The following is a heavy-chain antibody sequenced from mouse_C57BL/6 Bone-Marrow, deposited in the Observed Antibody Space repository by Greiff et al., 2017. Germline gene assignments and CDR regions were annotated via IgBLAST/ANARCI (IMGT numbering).Heavy chain of an antibody. CDR2: ISDGGSYT. Sequence: EVQGVESGGGLVKPGGSLKLSCAASGFTFSSYAMSWVRQTPEKRLEWVATISDGGSYTYYPDNVKGRFTISRDNAKNNLYLQMSHLKSEDTAMYYCARDAVVADAMDYWGQGTSVTVSS. J-gene: IGHJ4*01. D-gene: IGHD1-1*01. CDR3: ARDAVVADAMDY. CDR1: GFTFSSYA. V-gene: IGHV5-4*01.